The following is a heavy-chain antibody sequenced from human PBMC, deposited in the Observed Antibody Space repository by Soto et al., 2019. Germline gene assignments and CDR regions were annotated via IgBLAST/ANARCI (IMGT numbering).Heavy chain of an antibody. J-gene: IGHJ6*02. V-gene: IGHV4-39*01. D-gene: IGHD6-13*01. Sequence: QLQLQESGPGLVKPSETLSLSYTVSGGSISSSFYWGWIRQPPGKGLEWIGSIYATGNTYYNPSLKGRVTISADTSKNQFSLNLISVTAADTAVYYCRSSSRYSTDVWGQGVTVTVSS. CDR1: GGSISSSFY. CDR3: RSSSRYSTDV. CDR2: IYATGNT.